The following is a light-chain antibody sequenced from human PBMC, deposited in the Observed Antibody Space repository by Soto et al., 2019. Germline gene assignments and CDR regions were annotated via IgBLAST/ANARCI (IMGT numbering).Light chain of an antibody. CDR3: QQRSNWPPWT. CDR1: QSVSSY. CDR2: DAS. J-gene: IGKJ1*01. V-gene: IGKV3-11*01. Sequence: EIVLTQSPGTLSLSPGERATLSCRASQSVSSYLAWYQQKPGQAPRLLIYDASNRATGIPARFSGSGSGTDFTPTISSLETEDFAVYYCQQRSNWPPWTFGQGTKVDI.